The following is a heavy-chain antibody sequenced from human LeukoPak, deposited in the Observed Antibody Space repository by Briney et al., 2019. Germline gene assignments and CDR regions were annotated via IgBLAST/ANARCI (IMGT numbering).Heavy chain of an antibody. J-gene: IGHJ4*02. D-gene: IGHD3-9*01. CDR3: ASPSPYYDILTGYYY. Sequence: ASVKVSCKASGYTSTGYYMHWVRQAPGQGLEWMGWINPNSGGTNYAQKFQGRVTMTRDTSISTAYMELSRLRSDDTAVYYCASPSPYYDILTGYYYWGQGTLVTVSS. CDR1: GYTSTGYY. V-gene: IGHV1-2*02. CDR2: INPNSGGT.